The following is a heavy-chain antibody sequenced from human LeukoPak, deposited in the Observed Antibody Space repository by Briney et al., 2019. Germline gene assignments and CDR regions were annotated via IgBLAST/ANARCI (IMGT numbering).Heavy chain of an antibody. CDR3: ATDQSGGYFNDAFDI. V-gene: IGHV1-69*13. D-gene: IGHD2-15*01. CDR1: GGTFSSYA. CDR2: IIPIFGTA. J-gene: IGHJ3*02. Sequence: ASVKVSCKASGGTFSSYAISWVRQAPGQGLEWMGGIIPIFGTANYAQKFQGRVTITADESTSTAYMEQSSLRSEDTAVYYCATDQSGGYFNDAFDIWGQGTMVTVSS.